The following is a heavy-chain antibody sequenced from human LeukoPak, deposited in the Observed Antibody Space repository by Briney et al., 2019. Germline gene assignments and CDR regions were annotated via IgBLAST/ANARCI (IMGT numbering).Heavy chain of an antibody. CDR1: GGSVSSGSYY. CDR2: IYYSGST. V-gene: IGHV4-61*01. D-gene: IGHD2-21*02. J-gene: IGHJ2*01. Sequence: PSETLSLTCTVSGGSVSSGSYYWSWIRQPPGKGLEWIGYIYYSGSTNYNPSLKSRVTISVDTSKNQFSLKLSSVTAADTAVYYCARGMVVVTAPSYWYFDLWGRGTLVTVSS. CDR3: ARGMVVVTAPSYWYFDL.